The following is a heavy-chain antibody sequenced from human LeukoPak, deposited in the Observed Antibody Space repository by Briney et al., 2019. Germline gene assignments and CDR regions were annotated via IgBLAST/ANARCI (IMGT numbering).Heavy chain of an antibody. D-gene: IGHD6-19*01. CDR3: ARGGTTVAGTFWFDP. J-gene: IGHJ5*02. CDR1: GGSVSSGSYY. CDR2: IYHSGST. Sequence: SETLSLTCTVSGGSVSSGSYYWSWIRQPPGKGLEWIGEIYHSGSTNYNSSLKSRVTISVDKSKNQFSLKLSSVTAADTAMYYCARGGTTVAGTFWFDPWGQGTLVTVSS. V-gene: IGHV4-61*01.